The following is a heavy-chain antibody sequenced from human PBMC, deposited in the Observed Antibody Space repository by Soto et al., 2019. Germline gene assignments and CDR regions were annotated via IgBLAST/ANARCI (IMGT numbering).Heavy chain of an antibody. CDR2: FYHSGST. CDR3: ARGYLRSAFDI. J-gene: IGHJ3*02. D-gene: IGHD3-16*01. CDR1: GDSISSHY. Sequence: PSETLSLTCSVSGDSISSHYLSWIRQPPGKGLDWVGYFYHSGSTSYNPSLNSRVTLSVDTSKNQFSLKLSSVTAADTALYFCARGYLRSAFDIWGPGIMVTVSS. V-gene: IGHV4-59*11.